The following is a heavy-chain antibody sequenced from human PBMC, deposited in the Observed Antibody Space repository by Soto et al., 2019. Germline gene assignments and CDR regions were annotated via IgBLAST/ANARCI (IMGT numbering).Heavy chain of an antibody. CDR3: AKGRGEMATILFGFDY. CDR2: ISYDGSNK. J-gene: IGHJ4*02. Sequence: QVQLVESGGGVVQPGRSLRLSCAASGFTFSSYGMHWVRQAPGKGLEWVAVISYDGSNKYYADSVKGRFTISRDNSKNTLYLQMNSLRAEDTAVYYCAKGRGEMATILFGFDYWGQGTLVTVSS. V-gene: IGHV3-30*18. CDR1: GFTFSSYG. D-gene: IGHD5-12*01.